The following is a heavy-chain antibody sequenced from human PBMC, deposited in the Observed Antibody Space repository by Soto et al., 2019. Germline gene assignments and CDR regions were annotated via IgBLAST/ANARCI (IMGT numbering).Heavy chain of an antibody. CDR2: IYYTGST. D-gene: IGHD4-17*01. CDR1: GSSIRPYY. CDR3: TRVGGYYGDYPNSES. J-gene: IGHJ4*02. Sequence: PAETLSLTCSVSGSSIRPYYWSWIRQPPGKGLGWIGNIYYTGSTNYNPSLKSRLIMSVASSRNQLSLRLNSVTAADTAVYYCTRVGGYYGDYPNSESWGQGALVSVSS. V-gene: IGHV4-59*01.